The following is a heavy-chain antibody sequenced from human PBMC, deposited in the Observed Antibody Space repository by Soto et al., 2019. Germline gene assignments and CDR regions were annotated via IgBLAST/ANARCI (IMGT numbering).Heavy chain of an antibody. J-gene: IGHJ4*02. CDR1: GGSISSGDYY. V-gene: IGHV4-31*03. CDR3: ARSRDDYNSFFDY. Sequence: SETLSLTCTVSGGSISSGDYYWSWIRQRPGKGLEWIGYFYYSGSTYYNPSLKSRVTILVDTSKNQFSLKLSSVTAADTAVYYCARSRDDYNSFFDYWGQGALVTVS. D-gene: IGHD4-4*01. CDR2: FYYSGST.